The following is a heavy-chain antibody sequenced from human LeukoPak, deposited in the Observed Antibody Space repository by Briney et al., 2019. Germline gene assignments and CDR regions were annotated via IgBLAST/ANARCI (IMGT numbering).Heavy chain of an antibody. V-gene: IGHV4-39*01. Sequence: SETLSLTCTVSGGPISSSSYYWGWIRQPPGKGLEWIGSIYYSGSTYYNPSLKSRVTISVDTSKNQFSLKLSSVTAADTAVYYCASSKLGIDAFDVWGQGTMVTVSS. CDR3: ASSKLGIDAFDV. CDR1: GGPISSSSYY. J-gene: IGHJ3*01. D-gene: IGHD7-27*01. CDR2: IYYSGST.